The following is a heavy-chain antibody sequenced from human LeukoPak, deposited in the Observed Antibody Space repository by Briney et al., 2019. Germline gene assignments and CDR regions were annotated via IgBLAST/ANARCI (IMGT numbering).Heavy chain of an antibody. Sequence: GGSLILSCAASGFSFSTYWMAWVRQAPGKGLEWVANIKGDESARHQADSVKGRFTISRDNAQKSVYLQMSSLRREDTAVYYCARDVGGSLDYWGQGTLVTVSS. J-gene: IGHJ4*02. V-gene: IGHV3-7*01. D-gene: IGHD1-26*01. CDR3: ARDVGGSLDY. CDR2: IKGDESAR. CDR1: GFSFSTYW.